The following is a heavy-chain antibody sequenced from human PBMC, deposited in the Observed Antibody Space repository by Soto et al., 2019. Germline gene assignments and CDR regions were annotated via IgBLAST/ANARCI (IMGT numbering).Heavy chain of an antibody. D-gene: IGHD2-15*01. CDR2: TYYRSRWYS. J-gene: IGHJ6*02. Sequence: SRTLSLTCVGSGDTVSSNSVAWNWVRQSPSRGLEWLGRTYYRSRWYSDYAVSVRSRIDINADTSKNQVSLQLNSVTPEDTAVYYCARSEEDSDYYYYGMDVWAKGPRSPSP. V-gene: IGHV6-1*01. CDR1: GDTVSSNSVA. CDR3: ARSEEDSDYYYYGMDV.